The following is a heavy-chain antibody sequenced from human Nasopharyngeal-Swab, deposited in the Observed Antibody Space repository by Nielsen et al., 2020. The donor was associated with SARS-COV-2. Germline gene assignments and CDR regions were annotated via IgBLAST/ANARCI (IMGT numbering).Heavy chain of an antibody. CDR1: GFTLSSFA. CDR2: ISSNGGST. V-gene: IGHV3-64D*06. Sequence: GSLSPSCLASGFTLSSFAVHWVRQAPGKGMEYVSAISSNGGSTYYADSVKGRFTISRDNSKNTLYLQMSSLRAEDTAVYYCVKEGRFGELNYWGQGTLVTVSS. J-gene: IGHJ4*02. D-gene: IGHD3-10*01. CDR3: VKEGRFGELNY.